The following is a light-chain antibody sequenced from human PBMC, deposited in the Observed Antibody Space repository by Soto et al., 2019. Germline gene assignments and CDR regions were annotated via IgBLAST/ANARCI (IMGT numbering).Light chain of an antibody. CDR1: QSVTTQ. Sequence: IVLTQSPGTLSLSPGETATLSCRASQSVTTQLAWYQQKPGQAPRLIIHGASSRATGIPDRISGSGSGTDFTLTIRGLEPEDFAVYFCQQYDISPFTFGRGTKVDL. CDR3: QQYDISPFT. J-gene: IGKJ3*01. CDR2: GAS. V-gene: IGKV3-20*01.